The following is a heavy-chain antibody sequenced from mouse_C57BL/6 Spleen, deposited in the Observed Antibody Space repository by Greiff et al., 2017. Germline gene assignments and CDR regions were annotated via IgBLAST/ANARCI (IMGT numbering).Heavy chain of an antibody. CDR3: ARDDYDRAWFAY. D-gene: IGHD2-4*01. V-gene: IGHV1-19*01. CDR2: INPYNGGT. J-gene: IGHJ3*01. Sequence: VQLQQSGAELVKPGASVKLSCTASGFNIKDYYMNWVKQSHGKSLEWIGVINPYNGGTSYNQKFKGKATLTVDKSSSTAYMELNSLTSEDSAVYYCARDDYDRAWFAYWGQWTLVTVSA. CDR1: GFNIKDYY.